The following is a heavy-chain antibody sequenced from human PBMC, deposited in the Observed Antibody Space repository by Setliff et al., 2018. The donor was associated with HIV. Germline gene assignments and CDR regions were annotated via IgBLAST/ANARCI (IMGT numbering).Heavy chain of an antibody. CDR3: VRDGNVGWNDLDY. CDR2: IKQDGSEK. V-gene: IGHV3-7*03. D-gene: IGHD1-1*01. CDR1: GFSFSSYW. Sequence: GGSLRLSCAGSGFSFSSYWMTWVRQAPGKGLEWVANIKQDGSEKYYVDSVKGRFTISRDNVKNSLYLQMNSLRAEDTAIYFCVRDGNVGWNDLDYWGQGTLVTVSS. J-gene: IGHJ4*02.